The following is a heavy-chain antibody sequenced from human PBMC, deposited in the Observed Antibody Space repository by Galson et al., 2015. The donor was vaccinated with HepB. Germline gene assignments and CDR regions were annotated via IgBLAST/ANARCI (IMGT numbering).Heavy chain of an antibody. V-gene: IGHV3-23*01. Sequence: SLRLSCAASGFTFSTSGMNWVRQAPGKGLEWVSFTIGTGDTTYYADSVKGRFTISRDNAKNTLYLEMNNLRAEDTAVYYCAKDTSKSRGYSYAYPPYWYFDLWGRGTLVTVSS. CDR2: TIGTGDTT. J-gene: IGHJ2*01. CDR1: GFTFSTSG. D-gene: IGHD5-18*01. CDR3: AKDTSKSRGYSYAYPPYWYFDL.